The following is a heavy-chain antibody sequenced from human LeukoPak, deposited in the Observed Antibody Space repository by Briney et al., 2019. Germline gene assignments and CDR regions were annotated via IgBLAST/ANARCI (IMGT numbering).Heavy chain of an antibody. CDR2: IDPRGRGD. CDR3: ARAGSIHQDFVY. CDR1: GFTFSSSS. J-gene: IGHJ4*02. Sequence: KPGGSLRLSCGAAGFTFSSSSMNSVRQAPGKGLEWVSSIDPRGRGDYYAGSVKGRFTISRDNARSSLYLLMNSLTVGTKAVYYCARAGSIHQDFVYWGEGTLVTVSS. V-gene: IGHV3-21*01. D-gene: IGHD2-2*01.